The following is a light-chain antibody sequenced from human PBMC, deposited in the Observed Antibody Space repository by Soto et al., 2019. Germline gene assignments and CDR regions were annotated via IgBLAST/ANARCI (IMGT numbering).Light chain of an antibody. Sequence: EIVMTQSPATLSVSPGERATLSCRASQSVSSNLAWYQQKPGQAPRLLIYGASTRATGIPARFSGSGSGTEFTLTISSLQSEDFAVYYCQQYNNWPPLPGSTFGQGTKLEIK. J-gene: IGKJ2*01. CDR2: GAS. CDR3: QQYNNWPPLPGST. CDR1: QSVSSN. V-gene: IGKV3D-15*01.